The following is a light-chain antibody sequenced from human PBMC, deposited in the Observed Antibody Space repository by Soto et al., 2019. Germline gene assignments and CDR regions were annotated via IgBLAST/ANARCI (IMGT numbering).Light chain of an antibody. J-gene: IGKJ3*01. Sequence: EIVLTQSPGTLSLSPGERATLSFRASQSVNSNLAWYQQKPGQAPRLLIYGASTRATGIPASFIGNGSGTEFTLTASSLQPEDFAVYYCQQYNNWPFTFGPGTKVDIK. CDR3: QQYNNWPFT. V-gene: IGKV3-15*01. CDR1: QSVNSN. CDR2: GAS.